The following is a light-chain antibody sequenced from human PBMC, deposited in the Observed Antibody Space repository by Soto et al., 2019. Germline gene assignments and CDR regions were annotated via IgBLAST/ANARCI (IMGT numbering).Light chain of an antibody. Sequence: DIVMTQSPDSLAVSVGDRVTITCRASQSMNDWLAWYQQKPGKAPKVLIYDASSLQSGVPSRFSGSGSGTEFTLTIDSLQPDDVATYYCLRYNAFSQTFGQGTKVEI. CDR1: QSMNDW. V-gene: IGKV1-5*01. J-gene: IGKJ1*01. CDR3: LRYNAFSQT. CDR2: DAS.